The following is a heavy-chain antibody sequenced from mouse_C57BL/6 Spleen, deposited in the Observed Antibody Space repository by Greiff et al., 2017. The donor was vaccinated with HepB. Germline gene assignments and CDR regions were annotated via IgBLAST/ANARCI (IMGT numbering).Heavy chain of an antibody. D-gene: IGHD1-1*01. V-gene: IGHV1-80*01. J-gene: IGHJ4*01. CDR3: ARSFYYYGSSYYAMDY. CDR1: GYAFSSYW. CDR2: IYPGDGDT. Sequence: VQLQQSGAELVKPGASVKISCKASGYAFSSYWMNWVKQRPGKGLEWIGQIYPGDGDTNYHGKFKGKATLTADKSSSTAYMQLSSLTSEDSAVYFGARSFYYYGSSYYAMDYWGQGTSVTVSS.